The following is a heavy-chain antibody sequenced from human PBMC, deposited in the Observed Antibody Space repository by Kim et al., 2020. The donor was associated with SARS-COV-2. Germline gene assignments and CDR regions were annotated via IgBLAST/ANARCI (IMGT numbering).Heavy chain of an antibody. CDR3: ARGPNAYPNYFDY. CDR2: ISSSSRTI. Sequence: GGSLRLSCAASGFTFSSYSMNWVRQAPGKGLEWVSYISSSSRTIYYADSVKGRFTISRDNAKNSLYLQMNSLRDEDTAVYYCARGPNAYPNYFDYWGQGTLVTVSS. CDR1: GFTFSSYS. J-gene: IGHJ4*02. V-gene: IGHV3-48*02.